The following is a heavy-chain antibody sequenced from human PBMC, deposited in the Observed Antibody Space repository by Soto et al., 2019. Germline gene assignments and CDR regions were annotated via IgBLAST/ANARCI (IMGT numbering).Heavy chain of an antibody. CDR3: VREARAKLGAIDI. Sequence: GGSLRLSCVASGFNFNTYAMGWVRQAAGKGLDWVSSLTDSGTSTYYADSVKDRFTISRDNSKNTLYLHLSSLRGEDTALYYCVREARAKLGAIDIWGQGTMVTVSS. J-gene: IGHJ3*02. V-gene: IGHV3-23*01. CDR2: LTDSGTST. CDR1: GFNFNTYA.